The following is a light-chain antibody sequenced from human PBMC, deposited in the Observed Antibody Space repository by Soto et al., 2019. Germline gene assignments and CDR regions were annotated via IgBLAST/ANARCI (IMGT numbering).Light chain of an antibody. CDR1: QNIYNY. CDR3: QQTHSTPVT. CDR2: AAS. J-gene: IGKJ5*01. Sequence: DIQMTPSPSSLSASVGDRVTVTCRTSQNIYNYLNWYQQKPGKAPKLLIYAASSVQSGVPLRFSGSGSGTDFTLTISSPQPEDFATYYCQQTHSTPVTFGQGARLEIK. V-gene: IGKV1-39*01.